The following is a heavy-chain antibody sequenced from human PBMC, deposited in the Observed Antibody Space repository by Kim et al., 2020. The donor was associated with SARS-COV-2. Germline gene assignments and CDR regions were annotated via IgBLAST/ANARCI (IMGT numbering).Heavy chain of an antibody. CDR3: ARRSRDDGWFDP. J-gene: IGHJ5*02. V-gene: IGHV4-59*08. Sequence: NSTPSLKSRVTMSVDTSKNQFSLKLSSVTAADTAVYYCARRSRDDGWFDPWGQGTLVTVSS. D-gene: IGHD2-2*01.